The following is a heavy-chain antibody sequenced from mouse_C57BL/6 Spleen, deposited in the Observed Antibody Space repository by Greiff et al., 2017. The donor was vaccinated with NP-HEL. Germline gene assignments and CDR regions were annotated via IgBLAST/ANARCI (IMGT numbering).Heavy chain of an antibody. D-gene: IGHD2-12*01. CDR1: GFTFSSYA. CDR3: ARDNSSFFFFAY. CDR2: ISDGGSYT. J-gene: IGHJ3*01. Sequence: EVKLMESGGGLVKPGGSLKLSCAASGFTFSSYAMSWVRQTPEKRLEWVATISDGGSYTYYPDNVKGRFTISRDNAKNNLYLQMSHLKSEDTAMYYCARDNSSFFFFAYWGQGTLVTVSA. V-gene: IGHV5-4*01.